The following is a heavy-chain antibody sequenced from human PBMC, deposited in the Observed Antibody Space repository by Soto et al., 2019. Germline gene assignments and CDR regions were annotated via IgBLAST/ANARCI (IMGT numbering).Heavy chain of an antibody. Sequence: ASVKVSCKASGYTFTGYYMHWVRQAPGQGLEWMGWINPNSGGTNYAQKFQGWVTMTRDTSISTAYMELSRLRSDDTAVYYCARAHGGTSPSYYYYCYMDVWGKGTTVTVSS. D-gene: IGHD2-2*01. J-gene: IGHJ6*03. CDR3: ARAHGGTSPSYYYYCYMDV. V-gene: IGHV1-2*04. CDR2: INPNSGGT. CDR1: GYTFTGYY.